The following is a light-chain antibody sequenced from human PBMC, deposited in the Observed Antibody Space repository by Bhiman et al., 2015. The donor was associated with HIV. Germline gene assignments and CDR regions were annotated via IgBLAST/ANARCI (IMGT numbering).Light chain of an antibody. CDR3: AAWDDSLNVVV. CDR1: SSNIGAGSD. V-gene: IGLV1-50*01. Sequence: QSVLTQPPSVSGAPGQRVTISCTGSSSNIGAGSDVHWYQQLPGTAPKLLIYGNNNRPSGVPDRFSGSKSGTSASLAITGLQSEDEADYHCAAWDDSLNVVVFGGGTKLTVL. J-gene: IGLJ2*01. CDR2: GNN.